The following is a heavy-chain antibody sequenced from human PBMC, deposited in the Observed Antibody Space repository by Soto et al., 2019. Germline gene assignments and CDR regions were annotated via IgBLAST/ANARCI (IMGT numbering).Heavy chain of an antibody. CDR3: GRDQVLTGYPRPDFDS. J-gene: IGHJ4*02. CDR2: ISAYNGNT. CDR1: GYTFTNYG. V-gene: IGHV1-18*01. Sequence: GASVKVSCKASGYTFTNYGISWVRQAPGQGLEWMGWISAYNGNTNYAQKLQGRVTMTTDTSTSTAYMELRSLRSDDTAVYYCGRDQVLTGYPRPDFDSWGQGTLVTVSS. D-gene: IGHD3-9*01.